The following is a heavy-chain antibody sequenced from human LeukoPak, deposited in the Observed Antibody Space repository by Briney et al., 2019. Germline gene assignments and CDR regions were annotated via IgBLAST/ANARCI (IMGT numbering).Heavy chain of an antibody. Sequence: SETLSLTCTVSGGSINSFSWGWIRQSPGKGLEWIASLSYSGCTNYNPSLKSRVTISVDTSKNHFSLKLSSVTAADTAVYYCARHGGETIVATILHAFDIWGQGTMVTVSS. CDR1: GGSINSFS. D-gene: IGHD5-12*01. V-gene: IGHV4-59*08. CDR2: LSYSGCT. J-gene: IGHJ3*02. CDR3: ARHGGETIVATILHAFDI.